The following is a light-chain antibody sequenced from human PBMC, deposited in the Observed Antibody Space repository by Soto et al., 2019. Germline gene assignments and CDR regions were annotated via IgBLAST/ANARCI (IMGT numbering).Light chain of an antibody. CDR2: SNN. CDR3: AVWDDSLTAGV. J-gene: IGLJ3*02. Sequence: QSVLTQPPSASGTHGQRVTISCSGSNSNIGSNSVNWYQQLPVRAPKLLMYSNNQRPSGVPDRFSGSKSGTSASLAISGLRSEDEADYYCAVWDDSLTAGVFGGGTKLTVL. V-gene: IGLV1-47*02. CDR1: NSNIGSNS.